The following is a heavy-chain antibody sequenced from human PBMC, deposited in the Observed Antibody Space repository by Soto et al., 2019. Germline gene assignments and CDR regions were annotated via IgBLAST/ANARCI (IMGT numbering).Heavy chain of an antibody. D-gene: IGHD2-15*01. CDR1: GGSISSYY. V-gene: IGHV4-59*01. CDR3: ARDPVGLLLIDY. J-gene: IGHJ4*02. CDR2: IYYSGST. Sequence: QVQLQESGPGLVKPSETLSLTCTVSGGSISSYYWSWIRQPPGKGLEWIGYIYYSGSTNYNPSLKSRVTISVDTSKNQFSLKLSSVTAADTAVYYCARDPVGLLLIDYWGQGTLVTVSS.